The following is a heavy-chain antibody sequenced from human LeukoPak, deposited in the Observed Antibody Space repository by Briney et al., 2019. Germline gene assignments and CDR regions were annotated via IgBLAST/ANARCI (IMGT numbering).Heavy chain of an antibody. J-gene: IGHJ4*02. Sequence: SETLSLTCTVSGGSISNYYLIWIRQPPGKGLEWIGYIYYSGSTNYNPSLKSRVTISVDTSKTQFSLKLSSVTAAGTAVYYCARMGNYGANSYYFDYWGQGTLVTVSS. V-gene: IGHV4-59*01. CDR2: IYYSGST. CDR1: GGSISNYY. D-gene: IGHD4-23*01. CDR3: ARMGNYGANSYYFDY.